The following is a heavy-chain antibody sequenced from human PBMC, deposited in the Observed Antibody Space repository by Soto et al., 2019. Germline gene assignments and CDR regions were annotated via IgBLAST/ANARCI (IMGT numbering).Heavy chain of an antibody. J-gene: IGHJ5*02. CDR2: ISLYSDGT. CDR3: ARVVPGAEAWFGP. D-gene: IGHD2-2*01. Sequence: QVQLVQSGGEVKRPGASVKVSCKTSGYTFSNYGITWVRQAPGQPLEWLGWISLYSDGTNYAQKLQGRVSMTTATSTTTAYMELRSLRSDDTAVYYCARVVPGAEAWFGPWGQGTLVTVSS. V-gene: IGHV1-18*01. CDR1: GYTFSNYG.